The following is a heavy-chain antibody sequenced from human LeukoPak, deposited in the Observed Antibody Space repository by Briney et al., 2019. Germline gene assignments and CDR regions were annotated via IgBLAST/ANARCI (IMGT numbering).Heavy chain of an antibody. Sequence: SETLSLTCTVSGGSISSYYWSWIRQPPGKGLEWIGYIYYSGSTNYNPSLKSRVTISVDTSKNQFSLKLSSVTAADTAVYYCARRRQERWLRYFDYWGQGTLVTVSS. CDR2: IYYSGST. CDR1: GGSISSYY. CDR3: ARRRQERWLRYFDY. J-gene: IGHJ4*02. V-gene: IGHV4-59*12. D-gene: IGHD5-24*01.